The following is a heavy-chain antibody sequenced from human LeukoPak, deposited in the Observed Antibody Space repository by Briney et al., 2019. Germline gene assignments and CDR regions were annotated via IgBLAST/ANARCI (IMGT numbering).Heavy chain of an antibody. J-gene: IGHJ6*02. CDR2: IYPGDSDT. V-gene: IGHV5-51*01. Sequence: GEALKISCKGSGYSFTSYWIGCVRQMPGKGVEGMGIIYPGDSDTRYSPSFQGQVTISADKSISTAYLQWSSLNASDTAMYYCARLPMITFGGVIVYYYGMDVWGQGTTVTVSS. CDR3: ARLPMITFGGVIVYYYGMDV. CDR1: GYSFTSYW. D-gene: IGHD3-16*02.